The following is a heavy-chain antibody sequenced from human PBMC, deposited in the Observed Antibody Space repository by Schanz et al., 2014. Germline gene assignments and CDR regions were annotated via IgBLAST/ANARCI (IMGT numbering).Heavy chain of an antibody. J-gene: IGHJ4*01. CDR3: AREQIMAAAGLVDY. Sequence: VQLVESGGGLVKPGGSLRLSCGGSGFTFSKYWMSWVRQAPGKGLEWVANIKQDGSEKYYVDAVKGRFTISRDNAKNSLYLQMNSLRAEDTAVYYCAREQIMAAAGLVDYWGHGTLVTVSS. CDR1: GFTFSKYW. D-gene: IGHD6-13*01. CDR2: IKQDGSEK. V-gene: IGHV3-7*05.